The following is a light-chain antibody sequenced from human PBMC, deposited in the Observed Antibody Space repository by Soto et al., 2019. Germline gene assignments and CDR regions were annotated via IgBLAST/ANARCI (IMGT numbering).Light chain of an antibody. CDR2: SAS. Sequence: DIQMTQSPSTLSASVGNRVTLTCRGSQSISSWLAWYQQKPGKAPKLLIYSASSLESGVPSRFSGSGSGTEFTLTISSLQPDDFATYYCKQYKSYPWTFGQGTKVDNK. CDR1: QSISSW. J-gene: IGKJ1*01. CDR3: KQYKSYPWT. V-gene: IGKV1-5*03.